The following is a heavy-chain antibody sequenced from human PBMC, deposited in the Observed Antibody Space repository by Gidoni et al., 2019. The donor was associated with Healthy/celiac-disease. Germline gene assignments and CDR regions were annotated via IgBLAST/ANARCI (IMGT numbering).Heavy chain of an antibody. CDR1: GFTLSSDW. CDR3: ARDGKWAAGTGWFDP. D-gene: IGHD6-13*01. Sequence: EVQLVESGGGLVQPGGSLRLSCAASGFTLSSDWMSWVRPAPGKGLEWVANIKQDGSEKYYVDSVKGRFTISRDNAKNSLYLQMNSLRAEDTAVYYCARDGKWAAGTGWFDPWGQGTLVTVSS. V-gene: IGHV3-7*03. J-gene: IGHJ5*02. CDR2: IKQDGSEK.